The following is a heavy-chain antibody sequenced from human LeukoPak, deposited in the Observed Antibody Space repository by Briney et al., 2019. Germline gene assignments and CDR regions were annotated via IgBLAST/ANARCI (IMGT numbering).Heavy chain of an antibody. V-gene: IGHV4-4*02. Sequence: SGTLSLTCAVSGGSISSGNCWSWVRQPPEKGLEWIGEIAYTGSTKYNPSLKSRVTISVDTSKHQFSLKLSSVTAADTAVYYCAKDNDRYLGYWGQGALVTVSS. J-gene: IGHJ4*02. CDR3: AKDNDRYLGY. D-gene: IGHD3-16*01. CDR1: GGSISSGNC. CDR2: IAYTGST.